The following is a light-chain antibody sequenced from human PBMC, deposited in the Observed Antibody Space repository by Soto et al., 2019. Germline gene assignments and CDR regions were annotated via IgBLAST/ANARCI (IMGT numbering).Light chain of an antibody. J-gene: IGKJ2*01. CDR2: SAS. CDR1: QSVSSN. Sequence: EIVMTQSPATLSVSPGERATLSCRVSQSVSSNLAWYQQKPGQAPRLLIYSASTRATGIPARFSGSGSGTEFSLTISSLQSEDFAVYYCQQYHNWLPYTFGQGTKLEIK. V-gene: IGKV3-15*01. CDR3: QQYHNWLPYT.